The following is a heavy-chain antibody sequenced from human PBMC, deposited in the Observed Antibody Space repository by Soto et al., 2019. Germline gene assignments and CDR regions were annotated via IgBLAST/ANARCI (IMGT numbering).Heavy chain of an antibody. D-gene: IGHD3-22*01. V-gene: IGHV4-59*01. CDR3: ARTYYYDYSGYYPGFYFDY. Sequence: TSETLSLTCTVSGGSISSYYWSWIRQPPGKGLEWIGYFYYSGSTNYNPSLKSRVTISVATSKNQSSLKLSSVTAADTAVYYCARTYYYDYSGYYPGFYFDYWGQGTLVTVSS. J-gene: IGHJ4*02. CDR2: FYYSGST. CDR1: GGSISSYY.